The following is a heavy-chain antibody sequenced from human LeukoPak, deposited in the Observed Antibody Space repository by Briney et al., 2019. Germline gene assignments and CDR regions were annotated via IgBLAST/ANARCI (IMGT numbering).Heavy chain of an antibody. V-gene: IGHV3-23*01. Sequence: PGGSLRLSCAASGFTFSSYAMSWVRQAPGKGLEWVSAISGSGGSTYYADSVKGRFTISRDNSKNTLYLQMNSLRAEDTAVYYCAKRFSGYSSSLHYYYGMDVWGQGTTVTVSS. CDR3: AKRFSGYSSSLHYYYGMDV. CDR2: ISGSGGST. CDR1: GFTFSSYA. J-gene: IGHJ6*02. D-gene: IGHD6-19*01.